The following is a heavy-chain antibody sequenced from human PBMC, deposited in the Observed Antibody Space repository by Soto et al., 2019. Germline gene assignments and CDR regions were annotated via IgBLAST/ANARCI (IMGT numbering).Heavy chain of an antibody. CDR3: ATDREVTLVRISSAK. V-gene: IGHV3-23*01. CDR2: VGGSGDGT. Sequence: PGGSLRLSCAASGFTFSTYTMTWVRQAPGKGLEWVSSVGGSGDGTYYADSVKGRFTISRDNSKNTLYLQMNSLRAEDTAIYYCATDREVTLVRISSAKWGQGTLVTVSS. CDR1: GFTFSTYT. J-gene: IGHJ4*02. D-gene: IGHD3-10*01.